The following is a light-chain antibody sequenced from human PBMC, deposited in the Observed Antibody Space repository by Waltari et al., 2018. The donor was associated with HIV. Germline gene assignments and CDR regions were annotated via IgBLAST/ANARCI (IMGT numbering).Light chain of an antibody. CDR3: GTRDNDLGPVV. CDR1: NSNIGSND. CDR2: EAT. V-gene: IGLV1-51*02. Sequence: SVLTQPPSKSAAPGQPVTISCTGHNSNIGSNDVSWYQQIPGASPRLIMYEATKRPSRISDRCTASKSDTTATLDIAGLQPGDEAMYYCGTRDNDLGPVVLGGGTWVTVL. J-gene: IGLJ2*01.